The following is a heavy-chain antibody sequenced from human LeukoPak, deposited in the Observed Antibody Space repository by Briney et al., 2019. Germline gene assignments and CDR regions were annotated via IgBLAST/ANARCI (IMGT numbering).Heavy chain of an antibody. D-gene: IGHD2-21*02. CDR2: ISSSSSYI. Sequence: GGSLRHSCAASGFSFTTYSMNWVRQAPGKGLEWVSSISSSSSYIYYADSVKGRFTISRDNAKNSLYLQMNSLRAEDTAANYCARLVRAYCGGDCHDAFDYWGQGTLVTVSS. V-gene: IGHV3-21*01. CDR1: GFSFTTYS. J-gene: IGHJ4*02. CDR3: ARLVRAYCGGDCHDAFDY.